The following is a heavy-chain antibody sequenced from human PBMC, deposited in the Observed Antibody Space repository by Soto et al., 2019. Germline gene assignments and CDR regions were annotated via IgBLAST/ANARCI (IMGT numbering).Heavy chain of an antibody. J-gene: IGHJ3*01. V-gene: IGHV1-18*01. CDR1: GYTFTSSG. D-gene: IGHD3-22*01. Sequence: QVQLVQSGAEVKKPGASVKVSCKASGYTFTSSGMSWVGQAPGQGLEWMGWISAHTGSSEYAQRFQGRVTMTTGRSTSTAYMELRSLRSDDTAVYYCARAFFYQGSDSRGYSFDAFDFWGPGTLVTVSS. CDR2: ISAHTGSS. CDR3: ARAFFYQGSDSRGYSFDAFDF.